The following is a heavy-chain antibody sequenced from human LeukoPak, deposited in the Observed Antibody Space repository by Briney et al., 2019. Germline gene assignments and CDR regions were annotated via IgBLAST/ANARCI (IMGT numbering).Heavy chain of an antibody. D-gene: IGHD2-15*01. V-gene: IGHV4-34*01. CDR2: INHSGST. CDR3: ARGPGVVVAAAYDY. Sequence: PSETLSLTCAVYGGSFSGYYWSWIRQPPGKGLEWIGEINHSGSTNYNPSLKSRVTISVDTSQNQFSLELSSVTAADTAVYYCARGPGVVVAAAYDYWGQGTLVTVSS. CDR1: GGSFSGYY. J-gene: IGHJ4*02.